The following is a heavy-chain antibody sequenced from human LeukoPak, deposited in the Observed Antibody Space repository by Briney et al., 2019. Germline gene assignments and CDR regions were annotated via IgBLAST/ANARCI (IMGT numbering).Heavy chain of an antibody. V-gene: IGHV3-7*01. J-gene: IGHJ4*02. CDR1: GFRFSSYW. CDR2: IKQDGSED. CDR3: ARDRDSGSISWYFLFDY. Sequence: PGGSLRLSCEASGFRFSSYWMSWGRQAPGKGLEWVANIKQDGSEDYYVDSVKGRFALSRDNAKNSLYLQMNSLRAEDTAVYYCARDRDSGSISWYFLFDYWGQGSLVTVSS. D-gene: IGHD2-2*01.